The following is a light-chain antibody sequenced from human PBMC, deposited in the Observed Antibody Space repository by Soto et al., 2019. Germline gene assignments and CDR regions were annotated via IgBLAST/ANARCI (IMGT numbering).Light chain of an antibody. CDR2: GAS. J-gene: IGKJ1*01. V-gene: IGKV3-15*01. Sequence: VMTQSPATLSVSPGERVTLSCRASQSVGSNLAWYQQKPGQSPRLLIYGASTRATGIPARFSGSGSGTEFTLTISSLQSGDFAVFYCQQYNNWPRTFGQGTKVEI. CDR1: QSVGSN. CDR3: QQYNNWPRT.